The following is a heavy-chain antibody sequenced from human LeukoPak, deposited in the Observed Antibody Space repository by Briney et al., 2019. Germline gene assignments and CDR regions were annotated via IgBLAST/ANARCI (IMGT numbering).Heavy chain of an antibody. J-gene: IGHJ4*02. Sequence: PSETLSLTCTVSSGSINGYYWSWIRQPPGKGLEWIGYIYYSGSTNYNPSLKSRVTISVDTSKNQFSLKLSSVTAADTAVYYCARGRVYGGADYWGQGTLVTVSS. CDR3: ARGRVYGGADY. V-gene: IGHV4-59*01. D-gene: IGHD4-23*01. CDR1: SGSINGYY. CDR2: IYYSGST.